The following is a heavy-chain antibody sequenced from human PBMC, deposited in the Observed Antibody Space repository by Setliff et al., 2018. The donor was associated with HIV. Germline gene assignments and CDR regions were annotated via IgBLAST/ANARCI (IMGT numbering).Heavy chain of an antibody. CDR2: IYYSGST. CDR3: ARDPGYCSGGSCYSGGVDY. V-gene: IGHV4-31*03. Sequence: SETLSLTCTVPGGSISSGGYYWSWIRQHPGKGLEWIGYIYYSGSTYYNPSLKSRVTISVDTSKNQFSLKLSSVTAADTAVYYCARDPGYCSGGSCYSGGVDYWGQGTLVTVSS. CDR1: GGSISSGGYY. D-gene: IGHD2-15*01. J-gene: IGHJ4*02.